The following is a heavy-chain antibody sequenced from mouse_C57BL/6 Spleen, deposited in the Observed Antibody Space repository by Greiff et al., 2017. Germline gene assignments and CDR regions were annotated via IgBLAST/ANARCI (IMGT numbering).Heavy chain of an antibody. CDR2: IYPGDGDT. CDR3: ARSHYYGSSRYAMDY. Sequence: VQLVESGAELVKPGASVKISCKASGYAFSSYWMNWVKQRPGKGLEWIGQIYPGDGDTNYNGKFKGKATLTADKSSSTAYMQLSSLTSEDSAVYFCARSHYYGSSRYAMDYWGQGTSVTVSS. D-gene: IGHD1-1*01. V-gene: IGHV1-80*01. CDR1: GYAFSSYW. J-gene: IGHJ4*01.